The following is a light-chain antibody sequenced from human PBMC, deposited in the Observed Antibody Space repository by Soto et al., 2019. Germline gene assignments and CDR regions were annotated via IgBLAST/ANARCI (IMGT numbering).Light chain of an antibody. J-gene: IGKJ1*01. Sequence: EIVLRQSPGTLSLSPGERATLSCRASQSVSSNYLAWYRRKPGQAPRLLIYGASNRATDIPGRCSGSGSGTDFTRNITRLEPEEFEVYYCQQYGSSPPTFGPGTRVEIK. CDR1: QSVSSNY. V-gene: IGKV3-20*01. CDR2: GAS. CDR3: QQYGSSPPT.